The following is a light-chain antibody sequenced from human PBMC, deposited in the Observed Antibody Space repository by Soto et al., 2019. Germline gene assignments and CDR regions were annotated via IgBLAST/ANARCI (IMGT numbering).Light chain of an antibody. CDR1: QSVSSRY. V-gene: IGKV3-20*01. CDR3: QQYEKWPPSIT. J-gene: IGKJ1*01. Sequence: EIVLTQSPGTLSLSPGERATLSCRASQSVSSRYLAWYQQKPGQAPSVLIYEASSRATGIPDRFSGSGSGTDFTLTISRLEPEDFAVYYCQQYEKWPPSITFGQGTKVDI. CDR2: EAS.